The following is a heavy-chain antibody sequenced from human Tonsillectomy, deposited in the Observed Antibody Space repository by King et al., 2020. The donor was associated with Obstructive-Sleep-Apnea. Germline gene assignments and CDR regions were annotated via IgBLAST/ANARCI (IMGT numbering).Heavy chain of an antibody. D-gene: IGHD6-13*01. CDR3: ARPRGSSRYYVYGLNV. J-gene: IGHJ6*02. CDR1: GYSFPNYW. CDR2: IYPSDSYT. V-gene: IGHV5-10-1*03. Sequence: VQLVESGAEVKKPGESLRISCKGSGYSFPNYWITWVRQMPGKGLEWMGRIYPSDSYTNYSPSFQGHVTISADKSINTAYLQWGSLKASDTAIYYCARPRGSSRYYVYGLNVGGQGTTVTVSS.